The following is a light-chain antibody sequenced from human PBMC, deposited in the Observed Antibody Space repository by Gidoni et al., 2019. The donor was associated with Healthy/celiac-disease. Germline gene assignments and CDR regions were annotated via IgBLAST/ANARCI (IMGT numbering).Light chain of an antibody. J-gene: IGKJ2*01. CDR1: QSVSSN. CDR3: QQYNNWPPYT. Sequence: EIVMTQSPATLSVSPGERATLSVRASQSVSSNLAWYQQKPGQAPRLLIYGASTRATGIPARFSGSGSGTEFTLTISSLQSEDFAVYYCQQYNNWPPYTFGQGTKLEIK. V-gene: IGKV3-15*01. CDR2: GAS.